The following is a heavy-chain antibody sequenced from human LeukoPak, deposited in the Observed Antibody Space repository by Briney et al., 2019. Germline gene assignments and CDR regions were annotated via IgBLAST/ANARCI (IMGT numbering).Heavy chain of an antibody. Sequence: PARSLRLSCAASGFTFSSYAMHWLRQAPGKGLEWVAVLSYDGSNKYYAYSVKGRFTISRDNSKNTLYLQMNRLRAEDTAVYYCAREISGYDDYYFDSWGQGTLVTVSS. J-gene: IGHJ4*02. CDR3: AREISGYDDYYFDS. V-gene: IGHV3-30*04. D-gene: IGHD5-12*01. CDR1: GFTFSSYA. CDR2: LSYDGSNK.